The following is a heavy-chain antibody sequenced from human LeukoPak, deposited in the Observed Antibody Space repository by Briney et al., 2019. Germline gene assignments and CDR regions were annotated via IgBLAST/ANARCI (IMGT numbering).Heavy chain of an antibody. J-gene: IGHJ4*02. CDR1: GGSISGYY. D-gene: IGHD4-17*01. V-gene: IGHV4-59*08. CDR3: ARGYGDYANFDY. CDR2: IYYSGST. Sequence: PSETLSLTCTVSGGSISGYYWNWIRQPPGKGLEWIGYIYYSGSTNYNPSLKSRVTISLDTSKNQFSLKLSSVTAADTAVYYCARGYGDYANFDYWGQGTLVTVSS.